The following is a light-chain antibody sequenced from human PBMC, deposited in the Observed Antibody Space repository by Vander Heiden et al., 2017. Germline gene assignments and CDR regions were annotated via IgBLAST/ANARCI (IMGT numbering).Light chain of an antibody. CDR1: TRDVSDYNY. Sequence: QSALTQPASVSGSPGQSITISRTGTTRDVSDYNYDSLYQHHPGKAPKLIIYDVSYRPSGVSNRFSGSKSGNTASLTISSLQADDEAEYYCSSYISSTSLRVAFGGGTKLTVL. CDR3: SSYISSTSLRVA. CDR2: DVS. V-gene: IGLV2-14*03. J-gene: IGLJ2*01.